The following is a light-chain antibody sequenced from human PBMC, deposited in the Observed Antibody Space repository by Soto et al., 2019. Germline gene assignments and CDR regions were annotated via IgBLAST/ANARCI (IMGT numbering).Light chain of an antibody. CDR3: QQYDSSPLT. CDR1: QSVSSSF. CDR2: GAS. V-gene: IGKV3-20*01. Sequence: IVLTQSPGTLYLSPGERATLSCRASQSVSSSFLAWYQQKPGQAPRLLIYGASSRATGIPDRFSGSGSGTEFTLTISRLEPEDVGVYYCQQYDSSPLTFGGGTKVEIK. J-gene: IGKJ4*01.